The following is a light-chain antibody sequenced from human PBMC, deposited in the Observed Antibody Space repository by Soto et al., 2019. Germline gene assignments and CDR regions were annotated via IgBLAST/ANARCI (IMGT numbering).Light chain of an antibody. CDR3: LQTFTTHIT. CDR2: SSS. J-gene: IGKJ4*01. V-gene: IGKV1-39*01. Sequence: EIQMTQSPSSLSASAGDTVTITCRASQNIADYLSWYQQKPGKAPKLLMYSSSILHDGVSSRFSGDGSGTAFTLTLTGLQPEDFATYYCLQTFTTHITFGGGTTVEVK. CDR1: QNIADY.